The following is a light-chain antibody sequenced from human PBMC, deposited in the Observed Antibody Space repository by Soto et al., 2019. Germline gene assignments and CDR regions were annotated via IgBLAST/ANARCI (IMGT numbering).Light chain of an antibody. J-gene: IGKJ2*01. CDR3: QQYYNTPYT. Sequence: DIVMTQSPDSLAVSLGERATINCKSSQSIVYNSNNRNYLAWYQQKPGQPPKLLISWASTRESGVPDRFSGSGSGTHFTLTISSLQAEDVASYYCQQYYNTPYTFCQGTKVEI. CDR2: WAS. V-gene: IGKV4-1*01. CDR1: QSIVYNSNNRNY.